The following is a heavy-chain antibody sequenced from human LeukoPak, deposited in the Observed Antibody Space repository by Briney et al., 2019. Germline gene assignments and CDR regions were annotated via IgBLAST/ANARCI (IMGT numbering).Heavy chain of an antibody. CDR2: IYYSGST. D-gene: IGHD3-10*01. Sequence: PSETLSLTCTVSGGSISSSSYYWGWIRQPPGKGLEWIGSIYYSGSTYYNPSLKSRVTISVDTSKNQFSLKLSSVTAADTAVYYCAREPHPPPMVRGVIIDWFDPWGQGTLVTVSS. CDR1: GGSISSSSYY. CDR3: AREPHPPPMVRGVIIDWFDP. V-gene: IGHV4-39*07. J-gene: IGHJ5*02.